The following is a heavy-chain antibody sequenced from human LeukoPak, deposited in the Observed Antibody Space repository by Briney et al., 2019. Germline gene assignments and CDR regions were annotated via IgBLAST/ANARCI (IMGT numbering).Heavy chain of an antibody. CDR1: GFTFSSYA. D-gene: IGHD6-19*01. CDR3: AKDTSTISVSGTCFDY. Sequence: GGSLRLSCAASGFTFSSYAMSWVRQAPGKGLEWVAFTRYDEDNKYYADSVKGRFTISRDNSKNTLYLQMNSLRAEDTAVYYCAKDTSTISVSGTCFDYWGQGTLVTVSS. V-gene: IGHV3-30*02. J-gene: IGHJ4*02. CDR2: TRYDEDNK.